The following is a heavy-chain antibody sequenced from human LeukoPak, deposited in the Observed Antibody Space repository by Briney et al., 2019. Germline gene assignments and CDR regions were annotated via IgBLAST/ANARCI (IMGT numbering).Heavy chain of an antibody. D-gene: IGHD2-2*02. CDR2: IYYSGST. J-gene: IGHJ4*02. Sequence: SETLSVTCTVSGGSISSYYWSWIRQPPGKGLEWIGYIYYSGSTNYNPSLKSRVTISVDTSKNQFSLKLSSVTAADTAVYYCASQGYCSSTSCYTSQYDYWGQGTLVTVSS. CDR3: ASQGYCSSTSCYTSQYDY. V-gene: IGHV4-59*01. CDR1: GGSISSYY.